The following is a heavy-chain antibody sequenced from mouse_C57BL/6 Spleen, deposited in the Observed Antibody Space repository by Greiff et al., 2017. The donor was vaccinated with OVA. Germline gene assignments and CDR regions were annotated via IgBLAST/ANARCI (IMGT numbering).Heavy chain of an antibody. D-gene: IGHD2-12*01. CDR3: ARLRRIPYYYAMDY. CDR2: IDPSDSYT. V-gene: IGHV1-69*01. J-gene: IGHJ4*01. CDR1: GYTFTSYW. Sequence: VQLQQPGAELVMPGASVKLSCKASGYTFTSYWMHWVKQRPGQGLEWIVEIDPSDSYTNYNQKFKGKSTLTVDKSSSTAYMQLSSLTSEDSAVYYCARLRRIPYYYAMDYWGQGTSVTVSS.